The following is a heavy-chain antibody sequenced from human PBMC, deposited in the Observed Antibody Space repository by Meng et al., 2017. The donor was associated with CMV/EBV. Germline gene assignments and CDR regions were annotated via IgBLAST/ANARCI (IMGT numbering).Heavy chain of an antibody. D-gene: IGHD3-3*01. J-gene: IGHJ6*02. CDR3: ASGGDITFGVVIMSHYYYYGMDV. CDR2: IIPILGIA. V-gene: IGHV1-69*04. Sequence: SVKVSCKASGGTFSSYAISWVRQAPGQGLEWMGRIIPILGIANYAQKFQGRVTITTDKSTSTAYMELSSLRSEDTAVYYCASGGDITFGVVIMSHYYYYGMDVWGQGTTVTVSS. CDR1: GGTFSSYA.